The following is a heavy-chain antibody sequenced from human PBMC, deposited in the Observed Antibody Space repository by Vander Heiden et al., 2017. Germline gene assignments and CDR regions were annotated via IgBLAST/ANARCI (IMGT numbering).Heavy chain of an antibody. CDR1: GFTFSSYA. V-gene: IGHV3-23*01. CDR2: ISGSGGST. D-gene: IGHD6-19*01. J-gene: IGHJ4*02. CDR3: AKLGTGYSSGWCDY. Sequence: EVQLLESGGGLVQPGGSLRLSCAASGFTFSSYAMSWVRQAPGKGLEWVSAISGSGGSTYYADPVKGRFTISRDNSKNTLYLQMNSLRAEDTAVYYCAKLGTGYSSGWCDYWGQGTLVTVSS.